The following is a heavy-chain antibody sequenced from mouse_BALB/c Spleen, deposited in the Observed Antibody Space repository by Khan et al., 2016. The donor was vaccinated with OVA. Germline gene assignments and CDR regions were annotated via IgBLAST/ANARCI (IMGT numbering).Heavy chain of an antibody. V-gene: IGHV5-17*02. CDR3: ARSMNSTWYFDV. J-gene: IGHJ1*01. Sequence: EVELVESGGGLVQPGGSRKLSCAASGFTFSSFGMHWVRQAPEKGLEWVAYISSGNATIYYADIVKGRFTISRDNPKNTLFLQMTSLRAEDTAMYYCARSMNSTWYFDVWGAGTTVTVSS. CDR2: ISSGNATI. CDR1: GFTFSSFG.